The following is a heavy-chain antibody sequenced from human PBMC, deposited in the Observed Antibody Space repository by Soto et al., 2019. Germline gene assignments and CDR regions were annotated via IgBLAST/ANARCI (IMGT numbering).Heavy chain of an antibody. CDR3: AKPGGSQWLVNGFDT. D-gene: IGHD6-19*01. Sequence: EVQLVESGGGLVQPGRSLRLSCAASGFTFDDYAMHWVRQAPGKGLEWVSGISWNSGSIGYADSVKGRFTISRDNAKNSLYLQMNSLRAEDTALYYCAKPGGSQWLVNGFDTWGQGTMVTVSS. J-gene: IGHJ3*02. CDR2: ISWNSGSI. V-gene: IGHV3-9*01. CDR1: GFTFDDYA.